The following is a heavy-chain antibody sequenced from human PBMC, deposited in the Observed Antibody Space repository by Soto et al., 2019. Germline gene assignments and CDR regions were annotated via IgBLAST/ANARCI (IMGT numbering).Heavy chain of an antibody. V-gene: IGHV4-34*01. D-gene: IGHD5-18*01. J-gene: IGHJ4*02. CDR2: INHSGST. CDR3: ARGYGYSYPFDY. CDR1: GGSFSCYY. Sequence: SETLSLTCAVYGGSFSCYYWSWIRQPPGKGLEWIGEINHSGSTNYNPSLKSRVTISVDTSKNQFSLKLSSVAAADTAVYYCARGYGYSYPFDYWGQGTLVTVSS.